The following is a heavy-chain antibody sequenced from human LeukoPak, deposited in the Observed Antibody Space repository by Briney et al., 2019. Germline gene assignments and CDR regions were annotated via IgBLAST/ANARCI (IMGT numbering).Heavy chain of an antibody. Sequence: GGSVAVSCQGTGYIFSSYYMHWGGQGPGQGTEWMGILKSSGGITEFAPKFQGRVTLTRDTSTNTVYLELSSLRSDDAAVYYCAREPSESYHFDYWGQGTLVTASS. V-gene: IGHV1-46*01. CDR3: AREPSESYHFDY. J-gene: IGHJ4*02. D-gene: IGHD1-26*01. CDR2: LKSSGGIT. CDR1: GYIFSSYY.